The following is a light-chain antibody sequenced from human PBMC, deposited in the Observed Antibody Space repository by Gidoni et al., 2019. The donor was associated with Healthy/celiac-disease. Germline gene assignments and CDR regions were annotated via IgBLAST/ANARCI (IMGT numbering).Light chain of an antibody. CDR3: SSYAGSNNFVV. CDR2: EVS. Sequence: QSPLTQPPSPSGSPGQSVTLSCTGTSSDVGGYNYVSWYQQHPGKAPKLMIYEVSKRPSGVPDRFSGSKSGNTASLTVSGLQAEDEADYYCSSYAGSNNFVVFGGGTKLTVL. V-gene: IGLV2-8*01. CDR1: SSDVGGYNY. J-gene: IGLJ3*02.